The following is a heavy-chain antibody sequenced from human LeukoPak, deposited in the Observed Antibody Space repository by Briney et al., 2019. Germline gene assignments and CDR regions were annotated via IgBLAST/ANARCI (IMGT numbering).Heavy chain of an antibody. CDR1: GGSISSSSHY. V-gene: IGHV4-39*01. CDR3: ARQSPAGYYYYGMDV. J-gene: IGHJ6*02. Sequence: KPSETLSLTCTVSGGSISSSSHYWGWIRQPPGKGLEWIGSIYYSGSTYYNPSLKSRVTISVDTSKNQFSLKLSSVTAADTAVYYCARQSPAGYYYYGMDVWGQGTAVTVSS. CDR2: IYYSGST.